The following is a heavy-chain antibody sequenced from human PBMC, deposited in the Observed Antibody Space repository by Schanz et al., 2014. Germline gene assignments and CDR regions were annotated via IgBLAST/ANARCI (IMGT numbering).Heavy chain of an antibody. CDR2: IYYSGNT. CDR1: GGSISSSSYY. CDR3: ARLRGGGVIITT. V-gene: IGHV4-39*01. Sequence: QLQLQESGPGLVKPSETLSLTCTVSGGSISSSSYYWGWIRQPPGKGLEWIGSIYYSGNTYYNPPLKGGVSIPVDPSKNQSPLKLPSVTAADTALYYCARLRGGGVIITTWGQGTLVTVSS. J-gene: IGHJ5*02. D-gene: IGHD3-10*01.